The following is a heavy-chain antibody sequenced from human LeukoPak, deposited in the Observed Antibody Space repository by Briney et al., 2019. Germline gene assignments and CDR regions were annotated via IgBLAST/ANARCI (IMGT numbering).Heavy chain of an antibody. D-gene: IGHD6-19*01. CDR1: GGSISNYY. J-gene: IGHJ6*02. CDR3: ARHKDRQWLAPNGMDV. Sequence: SETLSLTCTVSGGSISNYYWSWIRQAAGKGLEWIGRIYTSGSTNYNPSLKSRVTISVDTSKNQFSLKLSSVTAADTAVYYCARHKDRQWLAPNGMDVWGQGTTVTVSS. CDR2: IYTSGST. V-gene: IGHV4-4*07.